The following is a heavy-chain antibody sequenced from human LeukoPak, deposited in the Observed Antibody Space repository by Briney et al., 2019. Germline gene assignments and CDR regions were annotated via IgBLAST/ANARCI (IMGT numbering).Heavy chain of an antibody. CDR1: GFTFSSYN. D-gene: IGHD4-17*01. CDR3: AREVTTVNFLLYYYGMDV. J-gene: IGHJ6*02. CDR2: IYSGGST. Sequence: GGSLRLSCAASGFTFSSYNMNWVRQAPGKGLEWVSVIYSGGSTYYADSVKGRFTISRDNSKNTLYLQMNSLRAEDTAVYYCAREVTTVNFLLYYYGMDVWGQGTTVTVSS. V-gene: IGHV3-66*01.